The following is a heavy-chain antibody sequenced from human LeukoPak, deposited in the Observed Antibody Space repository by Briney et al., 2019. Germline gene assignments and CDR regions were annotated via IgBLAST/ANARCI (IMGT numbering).Heavy chain of an antibody. CDR2: INPNSGGT. CDR3: ARTFYDTLDSDAFDF. Sequence: ASVKVSCKASGYTFTGYYMHWVRQAPGQGLEWMGWINPNSGGTNYAQKFQGRVAMTRDTSISTAYMELSRLRSDDTAVYYCARTFYDTLDSDAFDFWGQGTMVIVSS. D-gene: IGHD2/OR15-2a*01. J-gene: IGHJ3*01. CDR1: GYTFTGYY. V-gene: IGHV1-2*02.